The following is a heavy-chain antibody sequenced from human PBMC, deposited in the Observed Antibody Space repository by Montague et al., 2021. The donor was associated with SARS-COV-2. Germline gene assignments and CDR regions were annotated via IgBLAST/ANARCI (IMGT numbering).Heavy chain of an antibody. CDR1: GGSITVSRYD. D-gene: IGHD6-25*01. V-gene: IGHV4-39*01. CDR3: ARHRANAASFDT. Sequence: SETLSLTCNVSGGSITVSRYDWAWIRQPPGRGLEWIGSVYYTGTTSYNASLKSRLTMSVDTSKNQFSLKMTSVTAADTAAYYCARHRANAASFDTWGQGTMVIVSS. CDR2: VYYTGTT. J-gene: IGHJ3*01.